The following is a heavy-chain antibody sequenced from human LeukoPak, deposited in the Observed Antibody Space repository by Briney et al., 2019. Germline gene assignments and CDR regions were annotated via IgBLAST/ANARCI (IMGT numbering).Heavy chain of an antibody. D-gene: IGHD3-3*01. J-gene: IGHJ6*02. V-gene: IGHV4-34*01. CDR2: INHSGST. CDR3: ARMAPFGVLYCYYYGMDV. Sequence: SETLSLTCAVYGGSFSGYYWSWIRQPPGKGLEWIGEINHSGSTNYNPSLKSRVTISVDTSKDQFSLKLSSVTAADTAVYYCARMAPFGVLYCYYYGMDVWGQGTTVTVSS. CDR1: GGSFSGYY.